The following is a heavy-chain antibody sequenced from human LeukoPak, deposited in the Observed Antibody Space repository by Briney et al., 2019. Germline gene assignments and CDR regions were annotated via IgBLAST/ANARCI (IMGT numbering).Heavy chain of an antibody. CDR2: INQDGSEE. D-gene: IGHD5-12*01. CDR3: ARPYDSNRDHSGYGY. V-gene: IGHV3-7*02. CDR1: GFTLCKFW. J-gene: IGHJ4*02. Sequence: GFLRISFATSGFTLCKFWMSLVRQASGEGLEWVANINQDGSEEYYVDSVRGRFTISRDNAKNSLYLQMNSLRAEDTAVYYCARPYDSNRDHSGYGYWGRGTLVTVSS.